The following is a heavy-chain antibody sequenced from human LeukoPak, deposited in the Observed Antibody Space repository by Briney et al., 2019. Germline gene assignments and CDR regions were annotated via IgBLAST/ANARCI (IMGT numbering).Heavy chain of an antibody. D-gene: IGHD3-10*01. CDR1: GYTFTDCY. CDR2: INPNSGGT. J-gene: IGHJ4*02. Sequence: ASVTVCCTASGYTFTDCYMHWVRQAPGQGLEWMGWINPNSGGTNYGTKYEQKFQGSVTMTRDTTISPAYMELSRLRSDDTVVYYCARAIGWFGYTHYWGQGALVTVSS. CDR3: ARAIGWFGYTHY. V-gene: IGHV1-2*02.